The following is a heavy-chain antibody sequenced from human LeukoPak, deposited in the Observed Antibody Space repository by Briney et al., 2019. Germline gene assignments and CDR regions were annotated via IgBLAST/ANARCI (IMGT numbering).Heavy chain of an antibody. CDR1: GYSFNNYW. CDR2: IYPGDSDT. CDR3: ARSGYDYYYYYAFDV. V-gene: IGHV5-51*01. Sequence: GESLKISCKGSGYSFNNYWIGWVRQMPGEGLEWMGIIYPGDSDTRYSPSFQGQVTISADKSISTAYLQWSSLKASDTAMYYCARSGYDYYYYYAFDVWGQGTTVIISS. J-gene: IGHJ6*02. D-gene: IGHD5-12*01.